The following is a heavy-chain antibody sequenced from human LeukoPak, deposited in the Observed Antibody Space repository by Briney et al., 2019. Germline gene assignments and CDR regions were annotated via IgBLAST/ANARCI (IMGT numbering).Heavy chain of an antibody. CDR1: GFTFSNYG. V-gene: IGHV3-30*18. Sequence: GGSLRLSCAASGFTFSNYGMYWVRQAPVKGLEWVAVISYDGSDKYYADSVKGRFTISRDNSKNTLYLQMNSLRAEDTAVYYCAKSVNSAARLTLIDSSFDYWGQGTLVTVSS. D-gene: IGHD6-6*01. CDR3: AKSVNSAARLTLIDSSFDY. J-gene: IGHJ4*02. CDR2: ISYDGSDK.